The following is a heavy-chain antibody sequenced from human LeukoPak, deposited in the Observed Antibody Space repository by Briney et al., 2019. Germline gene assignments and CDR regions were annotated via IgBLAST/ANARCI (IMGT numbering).Heavy chain of an antibody. CDR2: INHSGST. Sequence: SETLSLTCTVSGGSISSYYWSWIRQPPGKGLEWIGEINHSGSTNYNPSLKSRVTISVDTSKNQFSLKLSSVTAADTAVYYCARGLGEDRDSSGYYHLDYWGQGTLVTVSS. CDR3: ARGLGEDRDSSGYYHLDY. J-gene: IGHJ4*02. CDR1: GGSISSYY. V-gene: IGHV4-34*01. D-gene: IGHD3-22*01.